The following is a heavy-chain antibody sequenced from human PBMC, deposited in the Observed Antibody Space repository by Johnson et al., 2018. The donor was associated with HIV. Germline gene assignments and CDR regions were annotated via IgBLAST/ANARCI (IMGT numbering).Heavy chain of an antibody. J-gene: IGHJ3*02. D-gene: IGHD4-17*01. Sequence: VQLVESGGGLVQPGRSLRLSCVASGFTFSSYGMHWVRQTPGKGLEWVSAISGSGGSTYYANSVKGRFTISRDNSKNTLYLQMGNLRADDMAVYYCAREETTAPDAFDIWGQGTLVTVSS. CDR2: ISGSGGST. CDR3: AREETTAPDAFDI. CDR1: GFTFSSYG. V-gene: IGHV3-64*01.